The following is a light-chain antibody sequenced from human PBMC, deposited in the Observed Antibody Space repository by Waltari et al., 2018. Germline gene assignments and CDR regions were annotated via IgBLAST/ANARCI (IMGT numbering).Light chain of an antibody. CDR1: SSDVGTYNS. J-gene: IGLJ1*01. Sequence: QSALTQPASVSGSPGQSITISCTGTSSDVGTYNSVSWYQQHPGKGPKLILYGVNKRSSGVSNRVSGSKSGNTASLTISGLQTEDEADYYCSSYTGWVYVFGSGTKVTVL. CDR2: GVN. V-gene: IGLV2-14*02. CDR3: SSYTGWVYV.